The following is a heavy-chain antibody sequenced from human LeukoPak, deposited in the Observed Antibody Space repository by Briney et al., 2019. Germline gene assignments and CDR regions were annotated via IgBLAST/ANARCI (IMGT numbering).Heavy chain of an antibody. CDR3: TRRTKDTIFGVAPFDY. CDR2: IRSKANSYAT. CDR1: GFTFSGSA. V-gene: IGHV3-73*01. Sequence: GGSLKLSCAASGFTFSGSAMHWVRQASGKGLEWVGRIRSKANSYATAYAASVRGRFTISRDDSKNTAYLQMNSLKTEDTAVYYCTRRTKDTIFGVAPFDYWGQGTLVTVSS. D-gene: IGHD3-3*01. J-gene: IGHJ4*02.